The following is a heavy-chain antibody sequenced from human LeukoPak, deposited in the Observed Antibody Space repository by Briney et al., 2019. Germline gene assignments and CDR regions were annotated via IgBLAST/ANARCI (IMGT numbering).Heavy chain of an antibody. Sequence: SQALSVTHVICLDSVSINIAAWNCIRLSPSRGLEWLGRAYCRSKCNNYYAVSVKSRITINPDTSKNQFYLQLNSVTPEDTAVYYCARYEAGQQLVGAFDIWGQGTMVTVSS. J-gene: IGHJ3*02. V-gene: IGHV6-1*01. CDR1: LDSVSINIAA. CDR2: AYCRSKCNN. D-gene: IGHD6-13*01. CDR3: ARYEAGQQLVGAFDI.